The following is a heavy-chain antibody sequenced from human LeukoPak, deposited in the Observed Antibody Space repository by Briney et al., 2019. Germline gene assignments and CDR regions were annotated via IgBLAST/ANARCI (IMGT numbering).Heavy chain of an antibody. CDR3: ARSSRSSRRFDP. CDR2: ISSSSSYT. V-gene: IGHV3-21*01. D-gene: IGHD6-13*01. CDR1: GFTFSSYS. Sequence: KPGGSLRLSCAASGFTFSSYSMNWVRQAPGKGLEWVSSISSSSSYTYYADSVKGRFTISRDNAKNSLYLQMNSLRAEDTVVYYCARSSRSSRRFDPWGQGTLVTVSS. J-gene: IGHJ5*02.